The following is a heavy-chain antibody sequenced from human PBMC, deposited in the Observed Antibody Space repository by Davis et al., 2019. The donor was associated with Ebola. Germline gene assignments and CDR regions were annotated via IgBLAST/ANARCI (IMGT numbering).Heavy chain of an antibody. Sequence: ASVKVSCKASGYTFTGYYMHWVRQAPGQGLEWMGWINPNSGGTNYAQKFQGRVTMTRDTSISTAYMELSRLRSDDTAVYYCARDMITFGGVIVSLFDYWGQGTLVTVSS. V-gene: IGHV1-2*02. D-gene: IGHD3-16*02. CDR1: GYTFTGYY. CDR3: ARDMITFGGVIVSLFDY. J-gene: IGHJ4*02. CDR2: INPNSGGT.